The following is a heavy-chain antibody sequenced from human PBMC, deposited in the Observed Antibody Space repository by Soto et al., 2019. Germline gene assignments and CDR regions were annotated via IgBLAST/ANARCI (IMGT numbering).Heavy chain of an antibody. CDR2: LSSSGGST. CDR3: AKCEFSFGPNSLYYFDY. D-gene: IGHD5-18*01. V-gene: IGHV3-23*01. CDR1: GFTFNNYV. J-gene: IGHJ4*02. Sequence: VQLLDSGGGLVQPGGSLRLSCAASGFTFNNYVMSWVRQAPGKGLEWVSALSSSGGSTYYADSVKGRFAISRDNSKNTRYLQMNSVRAEDSAVEYCAKCEFSFGPNSLYYFDYWGQGTLVAVSS.